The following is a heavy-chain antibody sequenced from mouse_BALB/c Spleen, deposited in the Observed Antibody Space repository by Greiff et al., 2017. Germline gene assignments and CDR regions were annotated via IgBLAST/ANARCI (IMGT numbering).Heavy chain of an antibody. Sequence: EVKLQESGPGLVKPSQSLSLTCTVTGYSITSDYAWNWIRQFPGNKLEWMGYISYSGSTSYNPSLKSRISITRDTSKNQFFLQLNSVTTEDTATYYCASGPAMDYWGQGTSVTVSS. V-gene: IGHV3-2*02. CDR2: ISYSGST. J-gene: IGHJ4*01. CDR1: GYSITSDYA. CDR3: ASGPAMDY.